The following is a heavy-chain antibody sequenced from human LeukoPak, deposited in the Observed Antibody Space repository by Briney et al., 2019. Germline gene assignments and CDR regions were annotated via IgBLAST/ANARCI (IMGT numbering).Heavy chain of an antibody. D-gene: IGHD3-22*01. CDR2: IYYSGST. CDR3: WGYYDSSGYYPHDAFDI. J-gene: IGHJ3*02. CDR1: GGSINSNTYY. Sequence: SETLSLTCTVSGGSINSNTYYWGWIRQPPGKGLEWIGSIYYSGSTNYNPSLKSRVTISVDTSKNQFSLKLSSVTAADTAVYYCWGYYDSSGYYPHDAFDIWGQGTMVTVSS. V-gene: IGHV4-39*07.